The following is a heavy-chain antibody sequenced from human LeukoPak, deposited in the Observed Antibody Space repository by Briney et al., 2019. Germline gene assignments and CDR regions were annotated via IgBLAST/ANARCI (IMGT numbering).Heavy chain of an antibody. CDR1: GVTFSIYW. D-gene: IGHD3-3*01. Sequence: VGSLRLSCAQSGVTFSIYWMQSVRQALGKGRGWVSRIYIDGSITSYAESVKSGITISRENSKNTLYLQMNNLRAEDTAVYYCTRGRYYFEYWGQGTLVTVSS. V-gene: IGHV3-74*01. CDR3: TRGRYYFEY. CDR2: IYIDGSIT. J-gene: IGHJ4*02.